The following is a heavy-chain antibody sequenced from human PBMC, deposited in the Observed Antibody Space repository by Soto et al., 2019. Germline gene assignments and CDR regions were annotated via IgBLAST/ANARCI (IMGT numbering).Heavy chain of an antibody. V-gene: IGHV3-30*18. CDR2: ISYDGSNK. D-gene: IGHD3-22*01. Sequence: GGSLRLSCAASGFTFSSYGMHWVRQAPGKGLEWVAVISYDGSNKYYADSVKGRFTISRDNSKNTLYLQMNSLRAEDTAVYYCAKDLVVPNYYDKSTQKNYYYYGMDVWGQGTTVTVS. CDR1: GFTFSSYG. J-gene: IGHJ6*02. CDR3: AKDLVVPNYYDKSTQKNYYYYGMDV.